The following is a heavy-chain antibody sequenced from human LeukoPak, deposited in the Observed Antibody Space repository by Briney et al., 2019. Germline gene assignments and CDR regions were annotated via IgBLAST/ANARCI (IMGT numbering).Heavy chain of an antibody. CDR1: GGSISTYY. Sequence: PSETLSLTCTVSGGSISTYYWSWIRQPPRKGLEWIGYIYYSGSTNYDPSLKSRVTTSVGTSKNQFSLKLSSVTAADTAVYYCARDTGTVVDYWGQGTLVTVSS. D-gene: IGHD4-23*01. CDR2: IYYSGST. CDR3: ARDTGTVVDY. V-gene: IGHV4-59*01. J-gene: IGHJ4*02.